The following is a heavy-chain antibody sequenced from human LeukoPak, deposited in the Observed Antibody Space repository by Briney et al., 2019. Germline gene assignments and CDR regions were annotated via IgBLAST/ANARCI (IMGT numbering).Heavy chain of an antibody. J-gene: IGHJ6*03. Sequence: GGSLRLSCAASGFTFSSYGMHWVRQAPGKGLEWVAVISYDGSNKYYADSVKGRFTISRDNSKNTLYLQMNSLRAEDTAVYYCARDPSDIVVVPAAMLFYYYYYMDVWGKGTTVTVSS. CDR1: GFTFSSYG. V-gene: IGHV3-30*03. D-gene: IGHD2-2*01. CDR3: ARDPSDIVVVPAAMLFYYYYYMDV. CDR2: ISYDGSNK.